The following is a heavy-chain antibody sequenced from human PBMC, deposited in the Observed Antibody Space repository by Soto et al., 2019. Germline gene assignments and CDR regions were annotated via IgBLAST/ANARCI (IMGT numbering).Heavy chain of an antibody. J-gene: IGHJ5*02. Sequence: ASVKVSCKASGYTFTSYDINWVRQATGQGLEWTGWMNPNSGNTGYAQKFQGRVTMTRNTSISTAYMELSSLRSEDTAVYYCARGRGEYSSSWYRRGDWFDPWGQGTLVTVSS. D-gene: IGHD6-13*01. CDR1: GYTFTSYD. CDR3: ARGRGEYSSSWYRRGDWFDP. CDR2: MNPNSGNT. V-gene: IGHV1-8*01.